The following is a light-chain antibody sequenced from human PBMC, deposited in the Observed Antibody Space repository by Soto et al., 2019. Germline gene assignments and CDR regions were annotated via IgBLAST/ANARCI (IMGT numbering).Light chain of an antibody. Sequence: QSALTQPASVSGSPGQSITIACTGTSSDIGVDNVVSWYQQHPGKDPELLIYDVGNRPSGVSNRFSGSKSGNTASLTIAGLQAEDEAHYYCNSYSPDSIYVFGTGTELTVL. V-gene: IGLV2-14*01. CDR2: DVG. CDR1: SSDIGVDNV. CDR3: NSYSPDSIYV. J-gene: IGLJ1*01.